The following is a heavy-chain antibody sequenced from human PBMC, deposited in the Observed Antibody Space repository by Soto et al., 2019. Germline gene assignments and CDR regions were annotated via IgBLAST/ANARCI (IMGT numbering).Heavy chain of an antibody. Sequence: QVQLVQSGAEVKKPGASVKVSCKASGYTFTSYAMHWVRQAPGQRLEWMGWINAGNGNTKYSKKYQGRVTITRDTSASTAYMELSSLRSEDTAVYYCARDLQADYWGQGTLVTVSS. V-gene: IGHV1-3*01. CDR2: INAGNGNT. CDR3: ARDLQADY. J-gene: IGHJ4*02. CDR1: GYTFTSYA.